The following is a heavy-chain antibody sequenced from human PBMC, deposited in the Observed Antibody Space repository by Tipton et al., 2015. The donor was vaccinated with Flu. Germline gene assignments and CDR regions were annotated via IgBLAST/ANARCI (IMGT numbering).Heavy chain of an antibody. CDR3: ASSYSSGWYGSGAFDI. CDR2: IYYSGST. CDR1: GGSISSSSYY. V-gene: IGHV4-39*07. J-gene: IGHJ3*02. D-gene: IGHD6-19*01. Sequence: TLSLTCTVSGGSISSSSYYWGWIRQPPGKGLEWIGSIYYSGSTYYNPSLKSRVTISVDTSKNQFSLKLSSVTAADTAVYYCASSYSSGWYGSGAFDIWGQGQWSPSLQ.